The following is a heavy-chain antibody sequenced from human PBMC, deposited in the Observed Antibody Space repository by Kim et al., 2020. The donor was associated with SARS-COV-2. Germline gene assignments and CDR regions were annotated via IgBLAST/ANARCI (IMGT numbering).Heavy chain of an antibody. CDR3: VHGDHRGNDY. Sequence: TANYAQKFQGRVTITADESTSTAYMELSSLRSEDTAVYYCVHGDHRGNDYWGQGTLVTVSS. J-gene: IGHJ4*02. V-gene: IGHV1-69*01. CDR2: TA. D-gene: IGHD4-17*01.